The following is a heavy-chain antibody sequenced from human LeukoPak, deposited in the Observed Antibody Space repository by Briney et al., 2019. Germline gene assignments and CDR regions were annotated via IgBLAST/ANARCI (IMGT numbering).Heavy chain of an antibody. J-gene: IGHJ3*02. CDR3: AKDHGKWYAFDI. V-gene: IGHV3-23*01. CDR1: GFIFSTYA. CDR2: IGSNGVNS. D-gene: IGHD2-15*01. Sequence: GGSLRLSCTASGFIFSTYAMGWARQAPGKGLEWVSGIGSNGVNSYYADSAKGRFTISRDNSKNTLYLQMNSLRAEDTAVYYCAKDHGKWYAFDIWGQGTMVTVSS.